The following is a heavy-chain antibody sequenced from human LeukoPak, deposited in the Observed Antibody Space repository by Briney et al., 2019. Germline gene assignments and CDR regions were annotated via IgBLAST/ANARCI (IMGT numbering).Heavy chain of an antibody. CDR3: AKGSYDSSGYYSLDY. J-gene: IGHJ4*02. CDR2: ISGSGGST. V-gene: IGHV3-23*01. D-gene: IGHD3-22*01. CDR1: GFTFSSYA. Sequence: GSLRLSCAASGFTFSSYAMSWVRQAPGKGLEWVSAISGSGGSTYYADSVKGRFTISRDNSKNTLYPQMNSLRAEDTAVYYCAKGSYDSSGYYSLDYWGQGTLVTVSS.